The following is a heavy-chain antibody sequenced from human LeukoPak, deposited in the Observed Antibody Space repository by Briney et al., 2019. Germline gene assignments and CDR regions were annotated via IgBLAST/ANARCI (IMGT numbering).Heavy chain of an antibody. CDR1: GGSISGGDYY. J-gene: IGHJ5*02. D-gene: IGHD1-26*01. CDR3: ARSNPVGATGWFDP. CDR2: IYYSGST. Sequence: SQTLSLTCTVSGGSISGGDYYWSWIRQPPGKGLEWIGYIYYSGSTYYNPSLKSRVTISVDTSKNQFSLKLSSVTAADTAVYYCARSNPVGATGWFDPWGQGTLVTVSS. V-gene: IGHV4-30-4*08.